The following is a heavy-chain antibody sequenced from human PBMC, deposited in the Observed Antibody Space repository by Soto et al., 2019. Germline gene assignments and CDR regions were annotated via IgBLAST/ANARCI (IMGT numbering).Heavy chain of an antibody. V-gene: IGHV3-23*01. CDR2: ISGSGGST. J-gene: IGHJ6*03. Sequence: GGSLRLSCAASGFTFSSYAMSWVRQAPGKGLEWVSAISGSGGSTYYADSVKGRFTISRDNSKNTLYLQMNSLRAEDTAVYYCAKDTWYCSGGSCYYYYYMDVWGKGTTVTVSS. CDR3: AKDTWYCSGGSCYYYYYMDV. D-gene: IGHD2-15*01. CDR1: GFTFSSYA.